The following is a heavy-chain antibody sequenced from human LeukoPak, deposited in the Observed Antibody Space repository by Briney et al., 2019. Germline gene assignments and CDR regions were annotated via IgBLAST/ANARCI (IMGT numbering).Heavy chain of an antibody. J-gene: IGHJ4*02. CDR2: IWYDGSNK. Sequence: GGSLRLSCAASGFTFSSYGMHWVRQAPGKGLEWVAVIWYDGSNKYYADSVKGRFTISRDNSKNTLYLQMNSLRAEDTAVYYCARDRETVYYFDYWGQGNLVTVSS. V-gene: IGHV3-33*01. D-gene: IGHD4-17*01. CDR1: GFTFSSYG. CDR3: ARDRETVYYFDY.